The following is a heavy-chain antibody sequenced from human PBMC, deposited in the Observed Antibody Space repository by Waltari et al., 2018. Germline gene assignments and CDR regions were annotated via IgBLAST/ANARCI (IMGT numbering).Heavy chain of an antibody. D-gene: IGHD3-10*01. V-gene: IGHV4-34*01. J-gene: IGHJ4*02. CDR3: ARGDYSGSGSYNS. CDR1: GGSFSGFY. Sequence: QVQLQQWGAGPLKPSETLSLTCLFYGGSFSGFYWSWIRQPPGKGLEYIGEINYRGTTTYNPSLKSRVTISIDTSKNHFSLKLSSVTAADTAVYYCARGDYSGSGSYNSWGQGTLVTVSS. CDR2: INYRGTT.